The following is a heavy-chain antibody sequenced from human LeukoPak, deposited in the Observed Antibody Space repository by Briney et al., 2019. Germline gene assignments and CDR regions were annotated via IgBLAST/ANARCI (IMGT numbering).Heavy chain of an antibody. D-gene: IGHD5-18*01. Sequence: GGSLRLSCAASGFTFSSYGMHWVRQAPGKGLEWVAVISFDGTNKYYADSVKGRFTISRDNSKNTLYLQMNSLRAEDTAVYYCAREEDTAPDDYWGQGTLVTVSS. CDR3: AREEDTAPDDY. CDR2: ISFDGTNK. V-gene: IGHV3-30*03. J-gene: IGHJ4*02. CDR1: GFTFSSYG.